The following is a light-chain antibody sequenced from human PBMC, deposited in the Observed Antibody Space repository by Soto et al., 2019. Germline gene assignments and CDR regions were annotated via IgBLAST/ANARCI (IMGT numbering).Light chain of an antibody. Sequence: QSVLTQPASVSGSPGQSITISCTGTSSDVGSYNLVSWYQQHPGEAPKVMIYEGSKRPSGVSNRFSGSKSGNTASLTISGLQAEDEADYYCCSYAGGKEVFGGGTQLTVL. CDR1: SSDVGSYNL. CDR2: EGS. J-gene: IGLJ3*02. CDR3: CSYAGGKEV. V-gene: IGLV2-23*01.